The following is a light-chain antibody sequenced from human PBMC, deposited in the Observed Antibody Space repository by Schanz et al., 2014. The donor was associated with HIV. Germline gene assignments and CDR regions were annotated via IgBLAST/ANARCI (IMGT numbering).Light chain of an antibody. CDR2: ENN. CDR3: QSYDSGLSGIL. V-gene: IGLV1-40*01. J-gene: IGLJ2*01. CDR1: SSNIGAGYD. Sequence: QSLLTQPPSVSGAPGQRVTISCTGSSSNIGAGYDVHWYQQFPGTAPKLLIYENNHRPSGVPDRFSGSKSGTSASLAITGLQAEDEADYYCQSYDSGLSGILFGGGTKLTVL.